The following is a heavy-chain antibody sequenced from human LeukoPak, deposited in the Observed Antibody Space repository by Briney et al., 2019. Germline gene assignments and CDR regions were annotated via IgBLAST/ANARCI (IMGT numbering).Heavy chain of an antibody. CDR3: ARDIVTVTTNWFDP. CDR1: GGSISSYY. Sequence: ASETLSLTCTVSGGSISSYYWSWIRQPPGKGLEWIGYIYYSGSTNYNPSLKSRVTISVDTSKNQFSLKLSSVTAADTAVYYCARDIVTVTTNWFDPWGQGTLVTVSS. D-gene: IGHD4-4*01. V-gene: IGHV4-59*01. J-gene: IGHJ5*02. CDR2: IYYSGST.